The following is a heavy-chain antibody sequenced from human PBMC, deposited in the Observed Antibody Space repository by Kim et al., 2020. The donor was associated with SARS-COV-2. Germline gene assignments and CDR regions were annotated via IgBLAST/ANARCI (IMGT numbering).Heavy chain of an antibody. V-gene: IGHV3-23*01. Sequence: GGSLRLSCGASGFTFSSYVMSWVRQAPGKGLEWVSAISGSGGSTYYADSVKGRFTISRDNSKNTLFLQMNSLRPEDTAVYYCAKGSPGVTGSFDCWGQGTLATVSS. J-gene: IGHJ5*01. CDR2: ISGSGGST. CDR3: AKGSPGVTGSFDC. CDR1: GFTFSSYV. D-gene: IGHD2-21*02.